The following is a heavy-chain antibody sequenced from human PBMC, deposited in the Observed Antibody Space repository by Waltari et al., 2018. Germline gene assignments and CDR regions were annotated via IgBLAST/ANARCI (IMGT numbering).Heavy chain of an antibody. Sequence: EVQLVESGGGLVQPGGSLSLSGQAPGSIFSHSWMGWVRQAPGKGLERVANIKEDGSDKYYVDSVKGRFTVSRDNAKSSLYLQMNNLRAEDTAVYYCARGLRWVDVWGQGTTVTVSS. V-gene: IGHV3-7*04. D-gene: IGHD3-16*01. CDR1: GSIFSHSW. CDR2: IKEDGSDK. J-gene: IGHJ6*02. CDR3: ARGLRWVDV.